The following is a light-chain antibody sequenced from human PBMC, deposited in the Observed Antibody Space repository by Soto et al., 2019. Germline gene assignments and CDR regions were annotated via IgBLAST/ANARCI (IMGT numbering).Light chain of an antibody. CDR2: GVK. Sequence: QSALPQPASVSGSPGQSITISCTGSGRDIGAYDYVSWYQQHPGKAPKLLIYGVKNRPSGVSYRFSASKSAFTASLTISGLQAEDEAHYYCSSYTTSYFYVFGPGTKLTVL. J-gene: IGLJ1*01. CDR1: GRDIGAYDY. V-gene: IGLV2-14*01. CDR3: SSYTTSYFYV.